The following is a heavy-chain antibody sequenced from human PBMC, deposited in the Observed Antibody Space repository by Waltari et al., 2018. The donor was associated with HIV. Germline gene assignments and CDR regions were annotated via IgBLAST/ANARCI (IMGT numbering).Heavy chain of an antibody. CDR3: AKTTVVTPWYFDY. CDR1: GFPFSSYG. V-gene: IGHV3-30*02. D-gene: IGHD4-17*01. CDR2: IRYDGTNK. Sequence: QVQLVESGGGVVQPGGSLRLSCAAAGFPFSSYGMPGVRQAPGKGLEWVAFIRYDGTNKYYADSVKGRFTISRDNSKNTLYLQMNSLRAEDTAVYYCAKTTVVTPWYFDYWGQGTLVTVSS. J-gene: IGHJ4*02.